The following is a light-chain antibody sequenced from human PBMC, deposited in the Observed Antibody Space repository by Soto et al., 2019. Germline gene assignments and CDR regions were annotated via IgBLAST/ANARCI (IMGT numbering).Light chain of an antibody. CDR2: DNN. CDR1: TSNIGSNT. CDR3: AAWDDSLFGWV. J-gene: IGLJ3*02. Sequence: QSVLTQPPSASGTPGQRVTISCSGSTSNIGSNTVNWYQQLPGTAPKLLIYDNNQRPSGVPDRFSGSKSATSASLAISGLQSEDEADYYCAAWDDSLFGWVFGGGTKVTVL. V-gene: IGLV1-44*01.